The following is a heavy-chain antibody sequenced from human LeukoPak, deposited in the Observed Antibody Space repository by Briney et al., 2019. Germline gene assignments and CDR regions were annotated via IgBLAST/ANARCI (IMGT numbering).Heavy chain of an antibody. CDR3: ASDLGYCSGGSCYAPGD. J-gene: IGHJ4*02. CDR2: IIPIFGIA. CDR1: GGTFSSYA. V-gene: IGHV1-69*04. Sequence: ASVKVSCKASGGTFSSYAISWVRQAPGQGLGWMGRIIPIFGIANYAQEFQGRVTITADKSTSTAYMELSSLRSEDTAVYYCASDLGYCSGGSCYAPGDWGQGTLVTVSS. D-gene: IGHD2-15*01.